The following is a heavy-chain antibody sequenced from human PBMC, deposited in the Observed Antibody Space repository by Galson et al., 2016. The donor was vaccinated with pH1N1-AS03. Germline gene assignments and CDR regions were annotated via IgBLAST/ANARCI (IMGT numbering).Heavy chain of an antibody. J-gene: IGHJ2*01. CDR1: GFTFNMYT. CDR3: VRNRGSRGFHADWYFDV. V-gene: IGHV3-48*01. Sequence: SLRLSCAASGFTFNMYTMDWVRRAPGKGLEWISSISRESDAKYYADSVKGRFTISRDNDETALYLQMDSLRGEDTAVYYCVRNRGSRGFHADWYFDVWGPGTVVSVSS. CDR2: ISRESDAK. D-gene: IGHD2-15*01.